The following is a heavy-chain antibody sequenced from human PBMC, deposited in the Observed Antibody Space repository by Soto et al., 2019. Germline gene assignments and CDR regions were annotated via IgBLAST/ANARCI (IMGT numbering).Heavy chain of an antibody. J-gene: IGHJ3*02. CDR3: ARYWSAGTLYGAFDI. V-gene: IGHV1-69*06. CDR1: GGTFSDFT. CDR2: LIPMIGAT. Sequence: QVQLVQSGSEVKKPGSSVKVSCKASGGTFSDFTLSWLRQAPGRGLEWMGGLIPMIGATNNAQKLKGRLTITADKSTGTVYMELNSLRSDDTAVYYCARYWSAGTLYGAFDIWGQGTEVTVSP. D-gene: IGHD2-15*01.